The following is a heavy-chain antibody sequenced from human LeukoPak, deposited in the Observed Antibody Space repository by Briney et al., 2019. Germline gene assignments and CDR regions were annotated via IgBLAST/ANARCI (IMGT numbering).Heavy chain of an antibody. D-gene: IGHD2-15*01. CDR2: IIPILGIA. CDR1: GGTFSSYA. Sequence: SVKVSCKASGGTFSSYAISWVRQAPGQGLEWMGRIIPILGIANYAQKFQGRVTITADKSTSTAYMELSSLRSGDTAVYYCASGVVVVVAAKNYYGMDVWGQGTTVTVSS. V-gene: IGHV1-69*04. CDR3: ASGVVVVVAAKNYYGMDV. J-gene: IGHJ6*02.